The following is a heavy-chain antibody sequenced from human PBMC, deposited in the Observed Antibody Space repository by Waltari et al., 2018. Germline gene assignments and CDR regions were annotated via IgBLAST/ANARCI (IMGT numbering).Heavy chain of an antibody. CDR2: IKQDGREK. CDR1: GFMFSDSW. Sequence: EAQLVESGGGLVQPGGSLRLSCADSGFMFSDSWMNWVRQAPGKGLEWVAKIKQDGREKYYVDSVKGRFTISRDNAKNSLYLQMNSLRAEDTAVYYCVRGGGYFDYWGQGTLVTVSS. CDR3: VRGGGYFDY. D-gene: IGHD3-10*01. J-gene: IGHJ4*02. V-gene: IGHV3-7*01.